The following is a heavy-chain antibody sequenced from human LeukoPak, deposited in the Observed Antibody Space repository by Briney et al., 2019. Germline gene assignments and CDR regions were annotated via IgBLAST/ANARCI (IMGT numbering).Heavy chain of an antibody. V-gene: IGHV3-7*03. J-gene: IGHJ4*02. CDR3: AREGLRLGELSFDY. CDR1: GASVNNNNYY. CDR2: IKQDGSEK. D-gene: IGHD3-16*02. Sequence: ETLSLTCTVSGASVNNNNYYWSWVRQAPGKGLEWVANIKQDGSEKYYVDSVKGRFTISRDNAKNSLYLQMNSLRAEDTAVYYCAREGLRLGELSFDYWGQGTLVTVSS.